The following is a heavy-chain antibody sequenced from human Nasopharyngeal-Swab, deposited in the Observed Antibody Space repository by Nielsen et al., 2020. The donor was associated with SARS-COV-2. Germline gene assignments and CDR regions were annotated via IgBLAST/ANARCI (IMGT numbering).Heavy chain of an antibody. J-gene: IGHJ3*02. D-gene: IGHD3-10*01. CDR2: ISYEGSKN. V-gene: IGHV3-30*18. CDR1: GFSFNNYG. Sequence: GESLKIPCTASGFSFNNYGMHWVRQAPGKGLEWVAVISYEGSKNFYAESVEGRFTISRDYSKSTLYLQMDSLRTEDTAMYYCAKANVLFWFGQFKNDGFDIWGQGTMVAVSS. CDR3: AKANVLFWFGQFKNDGFDI.